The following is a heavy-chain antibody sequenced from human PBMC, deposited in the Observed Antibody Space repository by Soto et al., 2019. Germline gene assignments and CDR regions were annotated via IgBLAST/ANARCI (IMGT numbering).Heavy chain of an antibody. Sequence: GASVKVSCKASGYTFTSYAMHWVRQAPGQRLEWMGWINAGNGNTKYSQKFQGRVTITRDTSASTAYMELSSLRSEDTAVYYCARAMVRGVIPRRSAFDYWGQGTLVTVSS. V-gene: IGHV1-3*01. J-gene: IGHJ4*02. CDR1: GYTFTSYA. D-gene: IGHD3-10*01. CDR2: INAGNGNT. CDR3: ARAMVRGVIPRRSAFDY.